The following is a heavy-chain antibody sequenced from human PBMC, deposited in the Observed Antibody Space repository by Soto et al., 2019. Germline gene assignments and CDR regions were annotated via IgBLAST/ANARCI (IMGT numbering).Heavy chain of an antibody. V-gene: IGHV5-10-1*01. CDR2: IDPSDSYT. Sequence: ESLTISVKGSGYSFTSYWISLVGQMPGKGLEWMGRIDPSDSYTNYSPSFQGHVTISADKSISTAYLQWSSLKASDTAMYYCARLGITMVRGAYYYYYGMDVWGQATTVTVSS. J-gene: IGHJ6*02. CDR1: GYSFTSYW. CDR3: ARLGITMVRGAYYYYYGMDV. D-gene: IGHD3-10*01.